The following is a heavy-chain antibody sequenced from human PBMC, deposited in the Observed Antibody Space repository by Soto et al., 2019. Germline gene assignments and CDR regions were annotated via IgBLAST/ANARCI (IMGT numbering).Heavy chain of an antibody. CDR3: ARDLYYYDNSGLGRFDI. CDR2: ISGYNGNT. V-gene: IGHV1-18*04. J-gene: IGHJ3*02. Sequence: ASVKVSCKASCYTFTSYGISWVRQAPGQGLEWMGWISGYNGNTNYAQNLQGRVTMTTDTSTSTAYMELRSLRSDDTAVYYCARDLYYYDNSGLGRFDIWGQGTMVTVSS. D-gene: IGHD3-22*01. CDR1: CYTFTSYG.